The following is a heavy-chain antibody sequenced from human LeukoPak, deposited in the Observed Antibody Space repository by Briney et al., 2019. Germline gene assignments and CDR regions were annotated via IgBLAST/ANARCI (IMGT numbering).Heavy chain of an antibody. CDR1: GFTFSTYW. D-gene: IGHD3-9*01. V-gene: IGHV3-74*01. CDR3: ARGLTYYGMGV. CDR2: INSDGSST. J-gene: IGHJ6*02. Sequence: GGSLRLSCAASGFTFSTYWMHWVRQAPGKGLVWVSRINSDGSSTSYADSVKGRFTISRDNAKNTLYLQMNSLRAEDTAVYYCARGLTYYGMGVWGQGTTVTVSS.